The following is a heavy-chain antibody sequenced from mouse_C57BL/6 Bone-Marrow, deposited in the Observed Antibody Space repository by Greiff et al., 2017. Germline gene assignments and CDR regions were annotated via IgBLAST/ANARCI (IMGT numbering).Heavy chain of an antibody. CDR3: ARDDYNAMDY. J-gene: IGHJ4*01. V-gene: IGHV1-64*01. Sequence: VQLQQPGAELVKPGASVKLSCKASGYTFTSYWMHWVKQRPGQGLEWIGMIHPNSGSTNYNEKFKSKATLTVDKSASTAYMQLSSLTSEDSAVYYCARDDYNAMDYWGQGTSVTVSS. CDR2: IHPNSGST. CDR1: GYTFTSYW.